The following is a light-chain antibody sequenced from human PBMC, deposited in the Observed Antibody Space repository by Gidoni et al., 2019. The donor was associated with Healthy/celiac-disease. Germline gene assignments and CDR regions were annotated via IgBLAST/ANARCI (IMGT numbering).Light chain of an antibody. CDR2: WAS. CDR3: QQYYSTPLT. Sequence: DIVMPQSPDSLSVSLGERATINCKSSQSVLYSSNNKNYLAWYQQKPGQPPKLLIYWASTRESGVHDRFSGSGSGTDFTLTISSLQAEDVAVYYCQQYYSTPLTFGGXTKVEIK. V-gene: IGKV4-1*01. J-gene: IGKJ4*01. CDR1: QSVLYSSNNKNY.